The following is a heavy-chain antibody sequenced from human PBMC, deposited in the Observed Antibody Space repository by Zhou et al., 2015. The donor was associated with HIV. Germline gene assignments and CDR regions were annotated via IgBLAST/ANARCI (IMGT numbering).Heavy chain of an antibody. Sequence: QVQLVQSGAEVKKPGASVKVSCKASGYTFTSYAMHWVRQAPGQRLEWMGWINAGNGNTKYSQKFQGRVTITRDTSASTAYMELSSLRSEDTAVYYCARGGYCSSTSCYTYYGMDVWGQGTTVTVSS. D-gene: IGHD2-2*02. CDR1: GYTFTSYA. CDR2: INAGNGNT. J-gene: IGHJ6*02. CDR3: ARGGYCSSTSCYTYYGMDV. V-gene: IGHV1-3*01.